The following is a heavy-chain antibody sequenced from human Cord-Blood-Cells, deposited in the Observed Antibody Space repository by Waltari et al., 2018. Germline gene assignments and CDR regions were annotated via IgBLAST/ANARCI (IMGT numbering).Heavy chain of an antibody. CDR1: GGTFSSYA. Sequence: QVQLVQSGAEVKKPGSSVKVSCKASGGTFSSYAISWVRQAPGQGLEWMGGFSPIFGTANNAQKCQGRVTITADESTSTAYMELSSLRSEDTAVYYCARITGDSNVENAFDIWGQGTMVTVSS. V-gene: IGHV1-69*01. CDR2: FSPIFGTA. J-gene: IGHJ3*02. D-gene: IGHD7-27*01. CDR3: ARITGDSNVENAFDI.